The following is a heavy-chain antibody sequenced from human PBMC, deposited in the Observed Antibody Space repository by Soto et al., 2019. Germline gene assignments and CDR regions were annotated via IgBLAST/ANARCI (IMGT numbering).Heavy chain of an antibody. V-gene: IGHV4-39*01. CDR2: LSYSGAT. Sequence: QLLLQESGPGLVEPWETLSLTCTVSGGSISSSSDFWGWIRQPPGKGLEGIGSLSYSGATYQNPSLKSRGTLSVDTSRKQFSLNLTSVTAADTAVYYCARHGYHDSSGYSSPCGSWGQGTLVTVSS. CDR1: GGSISSSSDF. J-gene: IGHJ5*02. CDR3: ARHGYHDSSGYSSPCGS. D-gene: IGHD3-22*01.